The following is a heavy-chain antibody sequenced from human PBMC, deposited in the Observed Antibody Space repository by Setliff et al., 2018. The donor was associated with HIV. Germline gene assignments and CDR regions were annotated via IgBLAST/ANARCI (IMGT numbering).Heavy chain of an antibody. D-gene: IGHD7-27*01. CDR3: ARGVDGDYRYYMDV. J-gene: IGHJ6*03. Sequence: GASVKVSCKASGYTFTGYYMHWVRQAPGQGLEWMGWINPNSGGTNYAQKFQGRVTMTRDTSISTAYMELSRLRSDDTAVYYCARGVDGDYRYYMDVWGRGTTVTVSS. V-gene: IGHV1-2*02. CDR1: GYTFTGYY. CDR2: INPNSGGT.